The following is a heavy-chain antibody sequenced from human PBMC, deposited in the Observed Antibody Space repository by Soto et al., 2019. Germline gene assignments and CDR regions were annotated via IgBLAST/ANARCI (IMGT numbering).Heavy chain of an antibody. J-gene: IGHJ3*02. CDR2: LIPIFGTA. V-gene: IGHV1-69*13. CDR1: GGTFSSYS. Sequence: SVKVSCKASGGTFSSYSISWVPPAPGQGLEWMGGLIPIFGTANSPQKFQGRVTITADESTSTAYMELSSRRSEDTAVYYCARERSSYHSSGYYGDAFDIWG. D-gene: IGHD3-22*01. CDR3: ARERSSYHSSGYYGDAFDI.